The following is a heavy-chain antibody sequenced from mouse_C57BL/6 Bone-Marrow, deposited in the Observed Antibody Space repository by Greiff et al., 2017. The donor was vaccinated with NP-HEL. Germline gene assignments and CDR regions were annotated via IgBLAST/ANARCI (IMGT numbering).Heavy chain of an antibody. Sequence: QVQLQQPGTELVKPGASVKLSCKASGYTFTSYWMHWVKQRPGQGLEWIGNINPSNGGTNYNEKFKSKATLTVDKSSSTAYMQLSSLTSEDSAVYYCASSDYYGSTSYAMDYWGQGTSDTVSS. J-gene: IGHJ4*01. V-gene: IGHV1-53*01. D-gene: IGHD1-1*01. CDR2: INPSNGGT. CDR3: ASSDYYGSTSYAMDY. CDR1: GYTFTSYW.